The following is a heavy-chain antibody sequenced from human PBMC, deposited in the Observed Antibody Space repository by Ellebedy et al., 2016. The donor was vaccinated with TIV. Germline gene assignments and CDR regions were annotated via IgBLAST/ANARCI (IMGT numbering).Heavy chain of an antibody. V-gene: IGHV4-4*07. J-gene: IGHJ5*02. CDR2: IYTIGST. CDR1: GGSISSYY. Sequence: MPSETLSLTCTVSGGSISSYYWSWIRQPAGKGLEWIGRIYTIGSTHYNPSLKSRVTMSVDTSKNQFSLKLSSVTAADTAVYYCARTVVAANNWFDPWGQGTLVTVPS. D-gene: IGHD2-15*01. CDR3: ARTVVAANNWFDP.